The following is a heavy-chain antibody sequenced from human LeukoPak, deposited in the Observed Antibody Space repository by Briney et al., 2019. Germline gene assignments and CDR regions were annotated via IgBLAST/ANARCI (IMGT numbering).Heavy chain of an antibody. CDR2: IYLSGTT. D-gene: IGHD4-17*01. J-gene: IGHJ5*02. V-gene: IGHV4-38-2*02. CDR3: ARIFFGYGDYPTSGSWFDP. Sequence: SETLSLTCTVSGYSISSGYYWGWIRQPPGQRLVWIGSIYLSGTTYYNPSLKSRVTISVDTSKNQFSLKLSSVTAADTAVYYCARIFFGYGDYPTSGSWFDPWGQGTLVTVSS. CDR1: GYSISSGYY.